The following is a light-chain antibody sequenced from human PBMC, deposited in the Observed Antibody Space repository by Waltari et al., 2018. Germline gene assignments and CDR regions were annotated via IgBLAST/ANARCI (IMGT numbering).Light chain of an antibody. V-gene: IGKV2-28*01. Sequence: DIVMTQSPLSLPVTPGEPASISCRSSQSLLHSNGYYYLDWYLQTPGQSPQLLIYLGSNRASGVPYRFTGSASGTDFTLKISRVEAEDVGVYYCMQALQTWTFGQGTKVEIK. J-gene: IGKJ1*01. CDR2: LGS. CDR1: QSLLHSNGYYY. CDR3: MQALQTWT.